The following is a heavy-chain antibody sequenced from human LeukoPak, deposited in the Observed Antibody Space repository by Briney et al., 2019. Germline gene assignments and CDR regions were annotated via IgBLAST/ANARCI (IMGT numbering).Heavy chain of an antibody. V-gene: IGHV3-30-3*01. J-gene: IGHJ4*02. Sequence: PGGSLRLSCAASGFTFSSYAMHWVRQAPGKGREWVAVISYDGSNKYYADSVKGRFTISRDNSKNTLYLQMNSLRAEDTAVYYCASLLTYCSSTSCYDYWGQGTLVTVSS. CDR3: ASLLTYCSSTSCYDY. CDR1: GFTFSSYA. D-gene: IGHD2-2*01. CDR2: ISYDGSNK.